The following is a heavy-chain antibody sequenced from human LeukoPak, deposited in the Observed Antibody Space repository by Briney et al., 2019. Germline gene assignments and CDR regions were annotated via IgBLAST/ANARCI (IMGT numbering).Heavy chain of an antibody. Sequence: SETLSLTCTVSGGSISSYYWSWIRQPPGKGLEWIGSIYYSGSTYYNPSLKSRVTISVDTSKNQFSLKLSSVTAADTAVYYCARHLLAYYYDSSGYYYFDYWGQGTLVTVSS. CDR1: GGSISSYY. CDR3: ARHLLAYYYDSSGYYYFDY. D-gene: IGHD3-22*01. V-gene: IGHV4-59*05. CDR2: IYYSGST. J-gene: IGHJ4*02.